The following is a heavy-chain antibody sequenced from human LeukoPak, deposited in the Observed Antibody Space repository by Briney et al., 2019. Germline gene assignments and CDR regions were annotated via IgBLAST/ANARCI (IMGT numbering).Heavy chain of an antibody. CDR1: GGSISSGSYY. Sequence: SQTLSLTCTVSGGSISSGSYYWSWIRLPPGKELEWIGYMYYSGSTNYNPSLKSRVTMSVDTSKNQFSLKLSSVTAADTAVYYCARLTYDFWSGYYLGYWGQGTLVTVSS. CDR3: ARLTYDFWSGYYLGY. J-gene: IGHJ4*02. D-gene: IGHD3-3*01. CDR2: MYYSGST. V-gene: IGHV4-61*01.